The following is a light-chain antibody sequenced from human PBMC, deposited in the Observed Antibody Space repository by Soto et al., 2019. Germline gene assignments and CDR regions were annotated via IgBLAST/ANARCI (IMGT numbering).Light chain of an antibody. CDR1: SGHNSYA. J-gene: IGLJ3*02. CDR2: VNSDGSH. CDR3: QTWSTDIRV. Sequence: QPVLTQSPSASASLGASVKLTCTLSSGHNSYAIAWHQQQPEKGPRYLMKVNSDGSHSKGDGIPDRFSGSSSGAERYLTISRLQSEDEADYCCQTWSTDIRVFGGGTKVTVL. V-gene: IGLV4-69*01.